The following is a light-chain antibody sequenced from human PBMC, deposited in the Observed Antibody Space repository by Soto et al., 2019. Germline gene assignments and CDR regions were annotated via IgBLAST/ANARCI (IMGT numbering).Light chain of an antibody. J-gene: IGKJ4*01. CDR2: EAS. CDR3: QQRHDWPPLT. Sequence: EIVLTQSPATLSLAPGERATLSCRASQNVYIYLAWYQQKPGQAPRLLIYEASNRATGIPDRFSGSGSGTDFTLTISSLEPEDSGVYYCQQRHDWPPLTFGGGTTVEIK. CDR1: QNVYIY. V-gene: IGKV3-11*01.